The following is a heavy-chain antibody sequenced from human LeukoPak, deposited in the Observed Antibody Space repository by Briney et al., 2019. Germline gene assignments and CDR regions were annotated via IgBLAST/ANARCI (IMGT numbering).Heavy chain of an antibody. J-gene: IGHJ4*01. V-gene: IGHV3-30*02. D-gene: IGHD6-13*01. CDR3: AKDQGLGYSSSWPDH. Sequence: PGGSLRLSCAASGFTFSSYGMYWVRQSPGKGLEWVAFIRYDGSNKDCAESVKGRFIISRDNSKNTLYLQMNSLRAEDTAVYYCAKDQGLGYSSSWPDHGGQGTLVTVSS. CDR1: GFTFSSYG. CDR2: IRYDGSNK.